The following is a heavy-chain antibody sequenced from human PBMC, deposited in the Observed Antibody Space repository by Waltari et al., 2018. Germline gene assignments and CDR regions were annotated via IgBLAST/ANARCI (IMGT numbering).Heavy chain of an antibody. V-gene: IGHV3-30*18. CDR1: GFTFSNYG. D-gene: IGHD3-10*01. Sequence: QVQLVESGGGVVQPGRSLRLSCAASGFTFSNYGMHWVRQAPGKGLEWVAVISHDGSNKYYADSVKGRFTISRDNSKNTLYLQMNSLRAEDTAVYYCAKDLHYYDSGSPLGCLGDWGQGILVTVSS. CDR2: ISHDGSNK. J-gene: IGHJ4*02. CDR3: AKDLHYYDSGSPLGCLGD.